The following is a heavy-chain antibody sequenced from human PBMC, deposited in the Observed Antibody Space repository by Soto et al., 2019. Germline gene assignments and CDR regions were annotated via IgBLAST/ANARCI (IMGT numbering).Heavy chain of an antibody. V-gene: IGHV5-51*01. J-gene: IGHJ6*02. Sequence: PGESLKISCKGSGDSFTSYWIGWVRQMPGKGLEWMGIIYPDDSDTRYSPSFQGQVTISADKSISTAYLQWSSLKASDTAMYYCARHGIAARQLYYYGMDAWGQGTTVTVSS. D-gene: IGHD6-6*01. CDR2: IYPDDSDT. CDR3: ARHGIAARQLYYYGMDA. CDR1: GDSFTSYW.